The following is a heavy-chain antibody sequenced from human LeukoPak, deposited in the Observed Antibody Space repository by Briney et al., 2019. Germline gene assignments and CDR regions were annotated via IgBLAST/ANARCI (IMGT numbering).Heavy chain of an antibody. CDR2: ISAYNGNT. Sequence: ASVKVSCKASGYTFTSYGISWVRQAPGQGLEWMVWISAYNGNTNYAQKLQGRVTMTTDTSTSTAYMELRSLRSDDTAVYYCARVTALSGSYPYYFDYWGQGTLVTVSS. J-gene: IGHJ4*02. D-gene: IGHD1-26*01. V-gene: IGHV1-18*01. CDR1: GYTFTSYG. CDR3: ARVTALSGSYPYYFDY.